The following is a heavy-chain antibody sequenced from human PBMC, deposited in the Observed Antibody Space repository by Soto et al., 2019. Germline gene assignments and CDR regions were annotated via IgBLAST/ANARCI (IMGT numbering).Heavy chain of an antibody. CDR2: INHLGSI. D-gene: IGHD4-17*01. Sequence: SETLSLTCAVSGDSISSSNWWNWVRQPPGKGLEWLAEINHLGSISYNPSLKSRATISVDKSTSQFSLRLTSVTAADTAVYYCARGYGPTSWGQGTPVTVSS. CDR1: GDSISSSNW. V-gene: IGHV4-4*02. J-gene: IGHJ5*02. CDR3: ARGYGPTS.